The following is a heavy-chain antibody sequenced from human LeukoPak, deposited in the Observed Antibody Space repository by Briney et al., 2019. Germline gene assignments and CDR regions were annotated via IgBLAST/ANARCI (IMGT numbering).Heavy chain of an antibody. V-gene: IGHV3-30*18. CDR3: AKDLDPGTTLNYFDY. D-gene: IGHD1-1*01. J-gene: IGHJ4*02. Sequence: PGRSLRLSCAASGFTFSSYSMHWVRQAPGKGLEWVAVISYDGSNKYYADSVKGRFTISRDNSKNTLYLQMNSLRAEDTAVYYCAKDLDPGTTLNYFDYWGQGTLVTVSS. CDR1: GFTFSSYS. CDR2: ISYDGSNK.